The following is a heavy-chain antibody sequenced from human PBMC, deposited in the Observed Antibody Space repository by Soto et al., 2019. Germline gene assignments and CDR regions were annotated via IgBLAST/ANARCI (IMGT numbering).Heavy chain of an antibody. CDR2: INSDGSGT. CDR1: GFTFTSYW. V-gene: IGHV3-74*01. Sequence: GGSLRLSCAASGFTFTSYWMHWVRQVPGKGLLWVSHINSDGSGTSYADSVKGRFTISRDNAKNTLYLQMNSLRAEDTAVYYCAKRDWSSWLPFDYWGQGTLVTVSS. CDR3: AKRDWSSWLPFDY. D-gene: IGHD6-13*01. J-gene: IGHJ4*02.